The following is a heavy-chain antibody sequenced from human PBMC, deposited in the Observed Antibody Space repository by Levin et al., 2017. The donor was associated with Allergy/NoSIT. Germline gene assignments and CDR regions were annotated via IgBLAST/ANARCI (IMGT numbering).Heavy chain of an antibody. J-gene: IGHJ2*01. CDR2: ISPYNGHT. CDR1: GYIFSDYG. Sequence: GGSLRLSCEASGYIFSDYGFGWVRQAPGQGLEWVGWISPYNGHTNYAQHFQGRVTMTTDAATRTAYIELRSLRSDDTAVYYCAREKNSNLGGWYFDLWGRGTLVTVSS. D-gene: IGHD4/OR15-4a*01. CDR3: AREKNSNLGGWYFDL. V-gene: IGHV1-18*04.